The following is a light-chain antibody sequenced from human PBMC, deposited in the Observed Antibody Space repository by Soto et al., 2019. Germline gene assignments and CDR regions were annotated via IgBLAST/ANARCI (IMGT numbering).Light chain of an antibody. CDR3: SSYTSSSTLVV. V-gene: IGLV2-14*01. J-gene: IGLJ2*01. Sequence: QSVLTQPASVSGSPGQSITISCTGTSSDVGAYNYVSWYQQHPGKAPKLMIYDASNRPSGVSNRFSGSKSGNTASLTISGLQAEDEADYYCSSYTSSSTLVVFGGGTKVTVL. CDR2: DAS. CDR1: SSDVGAYNY.